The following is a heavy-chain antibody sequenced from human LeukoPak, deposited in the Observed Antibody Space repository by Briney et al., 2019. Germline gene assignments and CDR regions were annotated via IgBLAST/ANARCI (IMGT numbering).Heavy chain of an antibody. CDR1: GFTFSSYA. V-gene: IGHV3-23*01. D-gene: IGHD2-15*01. Sequence: GGSLRLSCAASGFTFSSYAMSWVRPAPGKGLEWVSAISGSGGSTYSADSVKGRFTISRDNSKNTLYLQMNSLRAEDTAVYYCAPVDGYCSGGSCSYWGQGTLVTVSS. CDR3: APVDGYCSGGSCSY. CDR2: ISGSGGST. J-gene: IGHJ4*02.